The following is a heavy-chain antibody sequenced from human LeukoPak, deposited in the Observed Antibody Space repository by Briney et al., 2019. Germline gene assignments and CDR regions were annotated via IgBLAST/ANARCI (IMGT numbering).Heavy chain of an antibody. V-gene: IGHV6-1*01. CDR2: TYYRSKWYN. D-gene: IGHD2-2*01. CDR1: GDSVSSNSAA. J-gene: IGHJ5*02. CDR3: ARGHCSSTSCYLLGWPSWFDP. Sequence: SQTLSLTCAISGDSVSSNSAAWNWIRQSPSRGLEWLGRTYYRSKWYNDYAVSVKSRITINPNTSKNQFSLQLNSVTPEDTAVYYCARGHCSSTSCYLLGWPSWFDPWGQGTLVTVSS.